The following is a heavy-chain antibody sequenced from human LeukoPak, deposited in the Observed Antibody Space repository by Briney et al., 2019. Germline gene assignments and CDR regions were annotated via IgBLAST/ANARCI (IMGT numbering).Heavy chain of an antibody. D-gene: IGHD2-15*01. CDR2: ISAYNGNT. V-gene: IGHV1-18*04. CDR3: ARVITLLGYCSGGSCRGGDGY. CDR1: GYTFTSYG. J-gene: IGHJ4*02. Sequence: ASVKVSCKASGYTFTSYGISWVRQAPGQGLEWMGWISAYNGNTNYAQKLQGRVTMTTDTSTSTAYMELRSLRSDDTAVYYCARVITLLGYCSGGSCRGGDGYWGQGTLVTVSS.